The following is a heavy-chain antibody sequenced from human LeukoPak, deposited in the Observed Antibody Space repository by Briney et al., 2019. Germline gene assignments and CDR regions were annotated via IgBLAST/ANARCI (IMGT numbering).Heavy chain of an antibody. Sequence: GGSLRLSCAASGFTFSDYYMSWIRQAPGKGLEWVSYISSSGSTIYYADSVKGRFTISRDNAKNSLYLQMNSLRAEDTAVYYCARAVLLFYGSGSYGDYFDYWGQGTLVTVSS. CDR3: ARAVLLFYGSGSYGDYFDY. CDR2: ISSSGSTI. J-gene: IGHJ4*02. CDR1: GFTFSDYY. V-gene: IGHV3-11*01. D-gene: IGHD3-10*01.